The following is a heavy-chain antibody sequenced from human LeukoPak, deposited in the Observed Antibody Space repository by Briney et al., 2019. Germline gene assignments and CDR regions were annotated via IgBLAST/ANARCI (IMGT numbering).Heavy chain of an antibody. CDR2: IYYSGST. V-gene: IGHV4-59*01. J-gene: IGHJ6*03. D-gene: IGHD2-2*01. Sequence: SETLSLTCTVPGGSISSYYWSWIRQPPGKGLEWIGYIYYSGSTNYNPSLKSRVTISVDTSKNQFSLKLSSVTAADTAVYYCATDECSSTSCYPYYMDVWGKGTTVTVSS. CDR1: GGSISSYY. CDR3: ATDECSSTSCYPYYMDV.